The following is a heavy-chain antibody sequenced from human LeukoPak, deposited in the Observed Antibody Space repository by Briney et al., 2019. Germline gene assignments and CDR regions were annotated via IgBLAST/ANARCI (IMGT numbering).Heavy chain of an antibody. V-gene: IGHV4-39*01. CDR1: GGSMSSSSYY. Sequence: SETLSLTCTVSGGSMSSSSYYWGWIRQPPGKGLEGIGSVFYSGSTYYNPSLKSRVTISVDTSKNQFSLKLSSVTAADTAVYYCARHTPFWSGYSYYFDYWGQGTLVTVSS. CDR2: VFYSGST. D-gene: IGHD3-3*01. J-gene: IGHJ4*02. CDR3: ARHTPFWSGYSYYFDY.